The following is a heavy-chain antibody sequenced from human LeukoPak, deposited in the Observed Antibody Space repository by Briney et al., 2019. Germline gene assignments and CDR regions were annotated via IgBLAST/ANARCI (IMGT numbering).Heavy chain of an antibody. CDR1: GFTFSSYA. J-gene: IGHJ3*02. Sequence: GGSLRLSCAASGFTFSSYAMSWVRQALGKGLEWVSAISGSGGSTYYADSVKGRFTISRDNSKNTLYLQMNSLRAEDTAVYYCAKVGWLQGALYAFDIWGQGTMVTVSS. CDR3: AKVGWLQGALYAFDI. CDR2: ISGSGGST. D-gene: IGHD5-24*01. V-gene: IGHV3-23*01.